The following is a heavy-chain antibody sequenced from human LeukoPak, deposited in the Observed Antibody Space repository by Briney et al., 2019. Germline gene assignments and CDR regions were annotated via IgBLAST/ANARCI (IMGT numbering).Heavy chain of an antibody. D-gene: IGHD1-1*01. Sequence: GGSLRLSCAASGFTFDDYGMSWVRQTPGKGLEWVSAISSGGSTTYYADSVQGRFTISRDNSKNTLYLQVNSLRAEDTAVYYCTKGRRTDAFDIWGQGTMVTVSS. CDR2: ISSGGSTT. V-gene: IGHV3-23*01. CDR3: TKGRRTDAFDI. CDR1: GFTFDDYG. J-gene: IGHJ3*02.